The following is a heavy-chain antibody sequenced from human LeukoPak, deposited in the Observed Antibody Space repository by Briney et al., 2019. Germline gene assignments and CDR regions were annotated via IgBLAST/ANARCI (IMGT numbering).Heavy chain of an antibody. D-gene: IGHD6-13*01. CDR3: ARLPSSSWLNWFDP. CDR1: GGSISSSSYY. J-gene: IGHJ5*02. CDR2: IYYSGNT. V-gene: IGHV4-39*01. Sequence: SETLSLTCTVSGGSISSSSYYWGWIRQPPGKGLEWIGSIYYSGNTYYNPSLKSRVTVSVNTSKNQFSLKLNSVTAADTAVYYCARLPSSSWLNWFDPWGQGTLVTVSS.